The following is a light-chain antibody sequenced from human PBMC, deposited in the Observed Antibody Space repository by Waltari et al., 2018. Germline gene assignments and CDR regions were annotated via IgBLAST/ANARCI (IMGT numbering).Light chain of an antibody. CDR2: DDK. Sequence: SYELTQPPSVSVSPGQTARITCSGDALPKKYAFWYQKKSGQAPVLSICDDKKQTSGSPGRVSGSSSWKMATLTISGAQVEDEADYYCYSTDSTGNNVVFGGGTKLTVL. CDR1: ALPKKY. J-gene: IGLJ2*01. V-gene: IGLV3-10*01. CDR3: YSTDSTGNNVV.